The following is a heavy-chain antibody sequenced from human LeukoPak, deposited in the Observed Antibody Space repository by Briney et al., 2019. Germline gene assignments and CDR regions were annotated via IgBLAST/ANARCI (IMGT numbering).Heavy chain of an antibody. Sequence: SQTLSLTCAVSGGSISSGGYSWSWIRQPPGKGLEWIGYIYHSGSTCYNPSLKSRVTISVDRSKNQFSLKLSSVTAADTAVYYCARATDDYVWGTQDAFDIWGQGTMVTVSS. V-gene: IGHV4-30-2*01. CDR1: GGSISSGGYS. J-gene: IGHJ3*02. CDR2: IYHSGST. CDR3: ARATDDYVWGTQDAFDI. D-gene: IGHD3-16*01.